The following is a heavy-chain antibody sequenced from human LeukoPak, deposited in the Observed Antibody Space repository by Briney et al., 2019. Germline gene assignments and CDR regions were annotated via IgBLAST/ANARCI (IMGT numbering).Heavy chain of an antibody. CDR2: TYYSGST. Sequence: PSETLSLTCTVSRGSISSYYWSWIRQPPGKGLEWIGYTYYSGSTNYNPSLKSRVNISIDTSKNQFSLKLSSVTAADTALYYCARHGDLLRTTVVNRHFDYWGQGTLVTVSS. CDR1: RGSISSYY. V-gene: IGHV4-59*08. D-gene: IGHD4-23*01. J-gene: IGHJ4*02. CDR3: ARHGDLLRTTVVNRHFDY.